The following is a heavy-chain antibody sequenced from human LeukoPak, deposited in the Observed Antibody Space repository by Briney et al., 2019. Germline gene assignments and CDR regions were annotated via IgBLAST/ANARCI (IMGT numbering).Heavy chain of an antibody. CDR1: RYTFTSYG. J-gene: IGHJ4*02. CDR3: ARGNSGSYSFDY. CDR2: ISAYNGNT. D-gene: IGHD1-26*01. Sequence: ASVKVSCKASRYTFTSYGISWVRPAPGQGREWMGWISAYNGNTNYAQKLQGRVTMTTDTSTSTAYMELRSLRSDDTAVYYCARGNSGSYSFDYWGQGTLVTVSS. V-gene: IGHV1-18*01.